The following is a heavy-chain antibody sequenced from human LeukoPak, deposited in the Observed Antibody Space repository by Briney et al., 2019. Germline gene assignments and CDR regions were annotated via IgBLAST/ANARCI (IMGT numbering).Heavy chain of an antibody. CDR1: GFTFSSYA. D-gene: IGHD5-24*01. J-gene: IGHJ4*02. V-gene: IGHV3-23*01. CDR3: AKSVRRDGYNHYSD. CDR2: ISGSGGST. Sequence: PGGSLRLSCAASGFTFSSYAMSWVRQAPGKGLEWVSAISGSGGSTYYADSVKGRFTISRDNSKNTLYLQMNSLRAEDTAVYYCAKSVRRDGYNHYSDWGQGTLVTVSS.